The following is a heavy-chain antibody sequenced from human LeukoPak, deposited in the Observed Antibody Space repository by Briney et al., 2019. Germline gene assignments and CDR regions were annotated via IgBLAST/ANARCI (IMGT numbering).Heavy chain of an antibody. CDR1: GGSISSGNYY. CDR2: IYSSGST. D-gene: IGHD6-19*01. Sequence: PSQTLSLTCTVSGGSISSGNYYWSWIRQPAGKGLEWIGRIYSSGSTNYNPSLKSRVTISVDTSKNQFSLKLSSVTAADTAVYYCARHDLGIAVAGTGWFDPWGQGTLVTVSS. CDR3: ARHDLGIAVAGTGWFDP. J-gene: IGHJ5*02. V-gene: IGHV4-61*02.